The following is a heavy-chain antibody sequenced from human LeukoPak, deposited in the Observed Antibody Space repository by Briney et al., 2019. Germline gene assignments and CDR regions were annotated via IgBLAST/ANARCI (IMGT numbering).Heavy chain of an antibody. CDR2: IYYSGST. J-gene: IGHJ6*03. CDR3: ASLQSNSYYYYYMDV. Sequence: PSETLSLTCTVSGGSISSYYWSWIRQPPGKGLEWIGYIYYSGSTNYNPSLKSRVTISVDTSKNQFSLKLSSVTAADTAVYYCASLQSNSYYYYYMDVWGKGTTVTVSS. CDR1: GGSISSYY. D-gene: IGHD4-11*01. V-gene: IGHV4-59*08.